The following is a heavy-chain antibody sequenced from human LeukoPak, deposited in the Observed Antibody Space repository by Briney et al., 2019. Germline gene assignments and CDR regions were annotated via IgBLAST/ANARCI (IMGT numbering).Heavy chain of an antibody. CDR2: IYYSGTT. D-gene: IGHD3-10*01. CDR1: GGCLSRAGYH. Sequence: SETLSLTCTVSGGCLSRAGYHWTWIRQSPGTGLEWIAYIYYSGTTYYNPSLKSRVTISVDTSKNQSSLKLNPVTAADAAVYYCARSSGSGSRNYYYYPLDVWGQGTTVTVSS. J-gene: IGHJ6*02. V-gene: IGHV4-30-4*01. CDR3: ARSSGSGSRNYYYYPLDV.